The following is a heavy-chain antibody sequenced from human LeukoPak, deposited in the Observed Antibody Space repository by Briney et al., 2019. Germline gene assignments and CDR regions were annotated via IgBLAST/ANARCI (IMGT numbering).Heavy chain of an antibody. CDR2: ISSSSSYI. Sequence: KSGGSLRLSCAASGFTFSSYSMNWVRQAPGKGLEWVSSISSSSSYIYYADSVKGRFTISRDNAKNSLYLQMNRLRAEDTAVYYCARATRGVASNFDYWGQGTLVTVSS. D-gene: IGHD2-15*01. CDR1: GFTFSSYS. CDR3: ARATRGVASNFDY. J-gene: IGHJ4*02. V-gene: IGHV3-21*01.